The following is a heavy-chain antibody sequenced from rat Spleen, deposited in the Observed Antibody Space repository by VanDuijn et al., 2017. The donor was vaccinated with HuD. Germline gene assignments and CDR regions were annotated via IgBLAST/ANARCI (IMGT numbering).Heavy chain of an antibody. D-gene: IGHD1-12*03. V-gene: IGHV5-31*01. CDR1: GFTFNNYW. J-gene: IGHJ3*01. Sequence: EVQLVESGGGLVQPGRSLKLSCVASGFTFNNYWMTWIRQAPGKGLEWVASITNTGGSIYYPDSVRGRFTLSRYNAKNNLYLQMDSLRSEDTATYYCATSTVYDGYPSWFAYWGQGTLVTVSS. CDR3: ATSTVYDGYPSWFAY. CDR2: ITNTGGSI.